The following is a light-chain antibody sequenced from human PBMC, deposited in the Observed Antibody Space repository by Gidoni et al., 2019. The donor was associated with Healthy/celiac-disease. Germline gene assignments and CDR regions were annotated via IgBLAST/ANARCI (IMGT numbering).Light chain of an antibody. J-gene: IGKJ3*01. Sequence: DIQMTQYPSSLSASVGDRVTITCRASQSISSYLNWYQQKPEKAPKLLIYAASSLQSGVPSRFSGSGSGTDFTLTISSLQPEDFATYYCQQSYSTPFTFGPXTRVNIK. V-gene: IGKV1-39*01. CDR3: QQSYSTPFT. CDR1: QSISSY. CDR2: AAS.